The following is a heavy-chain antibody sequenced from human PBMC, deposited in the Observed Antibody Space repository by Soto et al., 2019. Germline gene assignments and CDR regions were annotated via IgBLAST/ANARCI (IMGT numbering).Heavy chain of an antibody. CDR2: ISGSGGST. D-gene: IGHD3-22*01. V-gene: IGHV3-23*01. Sequence: GGSLRLSCAASGFTFSSYAMSWVRQAPGKGLEWVSAISGSGGSTYYADSVKGRFTISRDNSKNTLYLQMNSLRAEDTAVYYCAKATPRRYYDSSGYYSYWGQGTLVTVSS. CDR1: GFTFSSYA. CDR3: AKATPRRYYDSSGYYSY. J-gene: IGHJ4*02.